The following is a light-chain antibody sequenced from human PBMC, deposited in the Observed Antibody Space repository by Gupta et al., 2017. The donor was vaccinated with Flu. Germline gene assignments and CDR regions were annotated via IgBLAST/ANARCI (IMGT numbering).Light chain of an antibody. CDR3: QCYAGSNWV. J-gene: IGLJ3*02. CDR1: SGSIANNY. Sequence: FVLTQPHSVSESPGKTVTISCTRSSGSIANNYVQWYQQRPGSAPTTVIYEDNHRPPGVPDRFSGSIEIPSNSASLSISGLKPEDGVDYYCQCYAGSNWVFGGGTKLTVL. V-gene: IGLV6-57*03. CDR2: EDN.